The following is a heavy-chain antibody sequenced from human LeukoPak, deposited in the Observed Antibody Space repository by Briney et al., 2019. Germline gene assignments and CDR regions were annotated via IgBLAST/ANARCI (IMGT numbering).Heavy chain of an antibody. V-gene: IGHV1-2*02. J-gene: IGHJ4*02. CDR2: ISPSTGVT. D-gene: IGHD2/OR15-2a*01. Sequence: ASVTVSCKASGYTFTDYYFHWVRQAPGQGLEWMGWISPSTGVTNCAQIFQGRVTMTRDTSLNTAYLELRTLRSDDTAMYYCASPKYGGEYYFDYWGQGTLVTVSS. CDR1: GYTFTDYY. CDR3: ASPKYGGEYYFDY.